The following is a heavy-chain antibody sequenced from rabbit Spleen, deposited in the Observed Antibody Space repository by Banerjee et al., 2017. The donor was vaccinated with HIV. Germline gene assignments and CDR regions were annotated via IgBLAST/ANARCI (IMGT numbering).Heavy chain of an antibody. CDR3: ARVGGVGVYGYATL. V-gene: IGHV1S40*01. CDR2: IETGSSGFT. Sequence: QSLEESGGDLVKPGASLTLTCTASGFSFSSRYYLCWVRQAPGKGLEWIACIETGSSGFTYFARWAEGRFTISKTSSTTVTLQMTSLTAADTATYFCARVGGVGVYGYATLWGPGTLVTVS. J-gene: IGHJ4*01. D-gene: IGHD6-1*01. CDR1: GFSFSSRYY.